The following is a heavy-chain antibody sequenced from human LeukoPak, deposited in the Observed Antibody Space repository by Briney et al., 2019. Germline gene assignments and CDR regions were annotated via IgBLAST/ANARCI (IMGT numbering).Heavy chain of an antibody. Sequence: HPGGSLRLSCAASGFTFSDYYMSWIRQAPGKGLEWVAVIWYDGSNKYYADSVKGRFTISRDNSKNTLYLQMNTLRAEDTAVYYCARDPGGVVYFDYWGQGTLVTVSS. CDR2: IWYDGSNK. D-gene: IGHD2-8*01. J-gene: IGHJ4*02. V-gene: IGHV3-33*08. CDR1: GFTFSDYY. CDR3: ARDPGGVVYFDY.